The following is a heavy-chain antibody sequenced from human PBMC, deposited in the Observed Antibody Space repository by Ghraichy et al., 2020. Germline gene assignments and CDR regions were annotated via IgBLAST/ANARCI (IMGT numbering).Heavy chain of an antibody. V-gene: IGHV3-7*01. CDR2: IKQDGSDK. D-gene: IGHD1-26*01. J-gene: IGHJ4*02. CDR1: GFTFSSYW. CDR3: ARDHIVGATNFDY. Sequence: GGSLRLSCAASGFTFSSYWMSWVRQAPGKGLEWVANIKQDGSDKYYVDSVKGRFIISRDNAKNSLYLQMNNLRAEDTAVYYCARDHIVGATNFDYWGQGTLVTVSS.